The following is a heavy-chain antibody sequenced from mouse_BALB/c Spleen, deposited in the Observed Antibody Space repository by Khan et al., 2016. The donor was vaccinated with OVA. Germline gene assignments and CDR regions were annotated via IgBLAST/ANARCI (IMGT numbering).Heavy chain of an antibody. J-gene: IGHJ2*01. Sequence: VQLQQSGTELVRPGALVRLSCTASGFNIKDYYIHWVKQRPDQGLEWIGWIDPENGNTIYDPKFQGQARITAETSSNPAYLPPTSLTSGDTAVYYGPRSILLYFDYWGQGTTLTVSS. V-gene: IGHV14-1*02. CDR1: GFNIKDYY. CDR2: IDPENGNT. D-gene: IGHD2-3*01. CDR3: PRSILLYFDY.